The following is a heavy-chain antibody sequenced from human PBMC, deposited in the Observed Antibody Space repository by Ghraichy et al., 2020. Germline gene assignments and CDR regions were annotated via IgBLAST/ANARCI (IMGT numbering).Heavy chain of an antibody. CDR2: IYYSGST. CDR1: GGSISSYY. Sequence: ETLSLTCTVSGGSISSYYWSWIRQPPGKGLEWIGYIYYSGSTNYNPSLKSRVTISVDTSKNQFSLKLSSVTAADTAVYYCARGPSYDSSGYYYPFDYWGQGTLVSVSS. D-gene: IGHD3-22*01. J-gene: IGHJ4*02. V-gene: IGHV4-59*01. CDR3: ARGPSYDSSGYYYPFDY.